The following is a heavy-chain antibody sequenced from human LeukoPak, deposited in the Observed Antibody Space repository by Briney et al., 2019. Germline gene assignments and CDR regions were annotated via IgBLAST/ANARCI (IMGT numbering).Heavy chain of an antibody. CDR1: GFTFSEYY. Sequence: GGSLRLSCAASGFTFSEYYISWIRQAPGKGLEWVSDISSSGDITSYADSVKGRFTISRDNAKKSLHLQMNSLRAEDSAVYYCARETVAGTFDYWGQGTQVTVSS. J-gene: IGHJ4*02. V-gene: IGHV3-11*01. D-gene: IGHD6-19*01. CDR2: ISSSGDIT. CDR3: ARETVAGTFDY.